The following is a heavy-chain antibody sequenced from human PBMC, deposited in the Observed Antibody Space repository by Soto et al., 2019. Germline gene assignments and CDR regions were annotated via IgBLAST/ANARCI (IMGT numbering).Heavy chain of an antibody. V-gene: IGHV3-23*01. CDR1: GFTFRTYG. D-gene: IGHD3-3*01. Sequence: EVQLLESGGDLVQPGGSLRLSCSATGFTFRTYGMAWVRQAPGKGLEWVSGISETGKNTNYADSVRGRFTISRNHSKNTLYLLMNTLRAEDTAVYYCAKDRATNFGVIWKYGMDVWGPGTTVSVSS. CDR2: ISETGKNT. CDR3: AKDRATNFGVIWKYGMDV. J-gene: IGHJ6*02.